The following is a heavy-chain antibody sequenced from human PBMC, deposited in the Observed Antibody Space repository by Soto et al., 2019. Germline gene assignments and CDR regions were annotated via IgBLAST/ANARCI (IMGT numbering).Heavy chain of an antibody. CDR2: IYYSGST. V-gene: IGHV4-39*01. D-gene: IGHD6-13*01. Sequence: QLQLQESGPGLVKPSETLSLTCTVSGCSISSSSYYWGWIRQPPGNGLEWSGSIYYSGSTYYNPSLKSRVTISVDTSQNHWSLKLSSVTAADTAVYYCAIRNVQQLGWDAFDIWGQGTMVTVSS. J-gene: IGHJ3*02. CDR3: AIRNVQQLGWDAFDI. CDR1: GCSISSSSYY.